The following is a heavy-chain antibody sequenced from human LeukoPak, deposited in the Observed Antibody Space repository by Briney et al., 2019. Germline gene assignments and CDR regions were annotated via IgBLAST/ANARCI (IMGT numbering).Heavy chain of an antibody. D-gene: IGHD5-12*01. Sequence: PSQTLSLTCTVSGGSISSGGYCWSWIRQHPGKGLEWIGYIYYSGSTYYNPSLKSRVTISVDTSKNQFSLKLSSVTAADTAVYYCARGPATKYYYYGMDVWGKGTTVTVSS. CDR1: GGSISSGGYC. CDR3: ARGPATKYYYYGMDV. V-gene: IGHV4-31*03. J-gene: IGHJ6*04. CDR2: IYYSGST.